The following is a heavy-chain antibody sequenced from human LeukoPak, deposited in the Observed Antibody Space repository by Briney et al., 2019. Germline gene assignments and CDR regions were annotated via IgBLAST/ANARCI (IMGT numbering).Heavy chain of an antibody. J-gene: IGHJ4*02. D-gene: IGHD4-17*01. V-gene: IGHV4-61*01. CDR1: GGSVSSGSYY. CDR3: ARVPISTTARGYFDY. Sequence: SETLSLTCTVSGGSVSSGSYYWSWVRQPPGKGLEWIGYIYYSGSTTYNPSLKSRVTISVDTSKNRFSLKLSSVTAADTAAYYCARVPISTTARGYFDYWGQGTLVTVSS. CDR2: IYYSGST.